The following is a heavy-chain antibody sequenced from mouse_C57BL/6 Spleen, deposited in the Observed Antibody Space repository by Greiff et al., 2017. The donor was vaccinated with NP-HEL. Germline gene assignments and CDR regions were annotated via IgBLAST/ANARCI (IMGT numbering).Heavy chain of an antibody. CDR3: ARDQGNYDGGAMDY. Sequence: EVHLVESGGGLVKPGGSLKLSCAASGFTFSSYAMSWVRQTPEKRLEWVATISDGGSYTYYPDNVKGRFPISRDNAKNNLYLQMSHLKSEDTAMYYCARDQGNYDGGAMDYWGQGTSVTVSS. CDR1: GFTFSSYA. V-gene: IGHV5-4*01. J-gene: IGHJ4*01. D-gene: IGHD2-4*01. CDR2: ISDGGSYT.